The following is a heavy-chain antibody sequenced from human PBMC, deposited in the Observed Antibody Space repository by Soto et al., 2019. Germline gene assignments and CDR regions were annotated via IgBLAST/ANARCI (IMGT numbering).Heavy chain of an antibody. CDR1: GFTFSSYS. Sequence: GGSLRLSCAASGFTFSSYSMNWVRQAPGKGLEWVSYISSSSTIYYADSVKGRFTISRDNAKNSLYLQMNSLRAEDTAVYYCARVLADYWGQGTLVTVSS. D-gene: IGHD1-20*01. CDR3: ARVLADY. J-gene: IGHJ4*02. V-gene: IGHV3-48*01. CDR2: ISSSSTI.